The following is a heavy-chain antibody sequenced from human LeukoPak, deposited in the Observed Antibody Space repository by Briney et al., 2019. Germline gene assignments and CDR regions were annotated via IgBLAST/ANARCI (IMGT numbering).Heavy chain of an antibody. V-gene: IGHV3-30*18. D-gene: IGHD3-10*01. CDR1: GFTFSSFG. Sequence: GGSLRLSCAASGFTFSSFGFHWVRQAPGKGLEWVALIPSDGDDKYYADSVKGRFTISRDNSKNTLYLQMNSLRNEDTAMYYCAKPDGSGSYALNWGQGTLVTVSS. CDR3: AKPDGSGSYALN. CDR2: IPSDGDDK. J-gene: IGHJ4*02.